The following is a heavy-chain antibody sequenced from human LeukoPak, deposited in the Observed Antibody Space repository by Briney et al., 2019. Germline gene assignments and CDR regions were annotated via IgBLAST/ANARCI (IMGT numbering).Heavy chain of an antibody. CDR2: IYHSGST. D-gene: IGHD3-22*01. Sequence: SETLSLTCTVSGYSISSGYYWGWIRQPPGKGLEWIGSIYHSGSTYYNPSLKSRVTISVDTSKNQFSLKLSSVTAADTAVYYCARDGYYCDSRVVVDYWGQGTLVTVSS. J-gene: IGHJ4*02. V-gene: IGHV4-38-2*02. CDR3: ARDGYYCDSRVVVDY. CDR1: GYSISSGYY.